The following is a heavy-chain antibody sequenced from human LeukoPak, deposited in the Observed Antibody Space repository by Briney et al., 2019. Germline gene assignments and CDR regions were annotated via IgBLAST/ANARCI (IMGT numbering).Heavy chain of an antibody. J-gene: IGHJ4*02. CDR3: AGNIVGATY. CDR2: ISGSGGST. V-gene: IGHV3-23*01. D-gene: IGHD1-26*01. CDR1: RFTFSSYA. Sequence: GGSLRLSXAASRFTFSSYAMSWVRQAPGKGLEWVSTISGSGGSTYYADSVKGRFTISRDNSKNTLYLQMNSLRAEDTAVYYCAGNIVGATYWGQGTLVTVSS.